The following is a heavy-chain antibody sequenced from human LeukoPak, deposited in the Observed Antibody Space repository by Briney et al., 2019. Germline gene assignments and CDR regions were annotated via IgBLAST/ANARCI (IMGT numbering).Heavy chain of an antibody. Sequence: SQTLSLTCTVSGGSISSGGYSWSWIRQPPGKGLEWIGYIYHSGSTYYNPSLKSRVTISVDRSKNQFSLKLSSVTAADMAVYYCARTSIAARRANAFDIWGQGTMVTVSS. V-gene: IGHV4-30-2*01. CDR3: ARTSIAARRANAFDI. CDR1: GGSISSGGYS. J-gene: IGHJ3*02. D-gene: IGHD6-6*01. CDR2: IYHSGST.